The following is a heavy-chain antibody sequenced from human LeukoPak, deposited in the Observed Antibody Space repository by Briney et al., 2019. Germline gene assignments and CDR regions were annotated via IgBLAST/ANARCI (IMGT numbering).Heavy chain of an antibody. CDR1: GGSISSANYY. CDR2: IHYSGST. Sequence: SETLSLTCTVSGGSISSANYYWGWIRQPPGEGLEWIGNIHYSGSTYCNPPLKSRVTMSVDTSKNQFSLKLSSVTAADTAVYYCARHRPMHYGMDVWGQGTTVTVSS. J-gene: IGHJ6*02. V-gene: IGHV4-39*01. CDR3: ARHRPMHYGMDV.